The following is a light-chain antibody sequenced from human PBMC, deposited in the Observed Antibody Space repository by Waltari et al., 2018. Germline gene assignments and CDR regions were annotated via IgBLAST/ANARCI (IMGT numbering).Light chain of an antibody. CDR2: EVT. J-gene: IGLJ3*02. V-gene: IGLV2-23*02. Sequence: QSALTQPASVSGSPGQSITISCAGATSDVVTYSLVSWYQQHPGNPPKLMIHEVTQRPSRISNRFSGSNADNTASLTISGLQFEDEAYYYCCSYAGSSPLFGGGTRVTVL. CDR3: CSYAGSSPL. CDR1: TSDVVTYSL.